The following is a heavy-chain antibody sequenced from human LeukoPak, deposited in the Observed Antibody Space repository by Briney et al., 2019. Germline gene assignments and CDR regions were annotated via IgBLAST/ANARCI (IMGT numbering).Heavy chain of an antibody. CDR1: GGSRSNYY. CDR2: INHSGST. Sequence: PSETLSLTCAVYGGSRSNYYWSWIRQPPGKGLEWIGEINHSGSTKYNPSLKSRVTISVDMSKNQFSLELSSVTPADTAVYYCARGPASGSNFAWFDPWGQGTLVTVSS. V-gene: IGHV4-34*01. CDR3: ARGPASGSNFAWFDP. D-gene: IGHD3-10*01. J-gene: IGHJ5*02.